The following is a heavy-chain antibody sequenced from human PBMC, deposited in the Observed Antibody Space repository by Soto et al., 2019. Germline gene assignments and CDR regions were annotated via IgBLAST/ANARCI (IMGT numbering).Heavy chain of an antibody. CDR3: ARDALSTYYFDS. J-gene: IGHJ4*02. CDR2: IKEDGSEK. CDR1: GFNFDRHW. V-gene: IGHV3-7*01. Sequence: EVQLVESGGGLVQPGGSLRLSCAASGFNFDRHWMTWVRRAPGRGLEWVANIKEDGSEKNYVDSVEGRFTISRDNARNSPHLQINSLRAEDTAVYYCARDALSTYYFDSWGRRSLVTVSS.